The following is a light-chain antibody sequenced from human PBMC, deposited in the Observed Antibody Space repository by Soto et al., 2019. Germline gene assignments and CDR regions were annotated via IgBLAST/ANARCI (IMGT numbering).Light chain of an antibody. V-gene: IGLV2-14*03. CDR1: SSDVGGYNY. CDR3: SSHTSSGTLGI. Sequence: HSALTQPASVSGSPGQSITISCTGTSSDVGGYNYVSWYQQHPGKAPKLIIYDVSNRPSGASNRFSGSKSGNTASLTISGLQAEDEADYYCSSHTSSGTLGIFGGGTKLTVL. CDR2: DVS. J-gene: IGLJ2*01.